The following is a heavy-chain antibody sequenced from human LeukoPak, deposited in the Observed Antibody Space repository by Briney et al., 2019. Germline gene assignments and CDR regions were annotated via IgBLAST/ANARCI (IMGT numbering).Heavy chain of an antibody. Sequence: PGGSLRLSCVASGFTFSNSGMHWVRQAPGKGLEWVAVIWYDGGKKYSADSVKGRFTISRDNSKNTLYLQVNSLRVEDTAVYYCARDWDLRRIPCMDVWGQGTTVTVSS. J-gene: IGHJ6*02. CDR2: IWYDGGKK. CDR1: GFTFSNSG. D-gene: IGHD2-15*01. V-gene: IGHV3-33*01. CDR3: ARDWDLRRIPCMDV.